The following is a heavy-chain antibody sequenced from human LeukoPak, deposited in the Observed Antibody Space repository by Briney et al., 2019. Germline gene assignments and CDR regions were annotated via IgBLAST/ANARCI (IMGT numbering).Heavy chain of an antibody. CDR3: ARGTYDISGYYYGPFDY. J-gene: IGHJ4*02. CDR2: INTDGSST. Sequence: GGSLRLSCAASGFTFSSYWMHWVRQAPGKGLVWVSRINTDGSSTSYADSVKGRFTISRDNAKNTLYLQMNSLRAEDTAVYYCARGTYDISGYYYGPFDYWGQGTLVTVSS. D-gene: IGHD3-22*01. V-gene: IGHV3-74*01. CDR1: GFTFSSYW.